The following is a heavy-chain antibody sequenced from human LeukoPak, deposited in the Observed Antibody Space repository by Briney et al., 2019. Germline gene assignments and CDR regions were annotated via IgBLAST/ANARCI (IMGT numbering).Heavy chain of an antibody. D-gene: IGHD1-26*01. CDR2: IYTSGST. V-gene: IGHV4-4*07. CDR1: GGSIGSYY. J-gene: IGHJ3*02. Sequence: KPSETLSLTCTVSGGSIGSYYWSWIRQPAGKGLEWIGRIYTSGSTNYNPSLKSRVTMCVDASKHEFSLRLSSVTPADTAVYYCARWELRAFDIWGQGTMVTVSS. CDR3: ARWELRAFDI.